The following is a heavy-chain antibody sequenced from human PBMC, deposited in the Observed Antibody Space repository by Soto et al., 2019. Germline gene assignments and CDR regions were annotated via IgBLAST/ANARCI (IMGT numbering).Heavy chain of an antibody. V-gene: IGHV3-30*18. CDR1: GFTFSSYG. D-gene: IGHD3-22*01. CDR2: ISYDGSNK. J-gene: IGHJ4*02. CDR3: AKDGGYYYDSSGYSYSRCYFDY. Sequence: GGSLRLSCAASGFTFSSYGMHWVRQAPGKGLEWVAVISYDGSNKYYADSVKGRFTISRDNSKNTLYLQMNSLRAEDTAVYYCAKDGGYYYDSSGYSYSRCYFDYWGQGTLVTVSS.